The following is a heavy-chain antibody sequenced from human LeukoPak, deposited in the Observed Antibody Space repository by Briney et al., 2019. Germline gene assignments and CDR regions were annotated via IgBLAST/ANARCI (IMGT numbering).Heavy chain of an antibody. CDR3: ARDVVAAAGTWDY. CDR2: ISGSGSAI. CDR1: GFTFSSYE. D-gene: IGHD6-13*01. J-gene: IGHJ4*02. Sequence: PGGSLRLSCAASGFTFSSYEMNWVRQAPGKGLEWVSYISGSGSAISYADSLKGRFTISRDNAKNSLYLQMNSLRAEDTAVYYCARDVVAAAGTWDYWGQGTLVTVSS. V-gene: IGHV3-48*03.